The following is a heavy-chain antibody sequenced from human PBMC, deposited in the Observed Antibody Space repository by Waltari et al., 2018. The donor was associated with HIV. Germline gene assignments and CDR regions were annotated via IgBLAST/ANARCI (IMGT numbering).Heavy chain of an antibody. V-gene: IGHV3-66*02. J-gene: IGHJ3*02. CDR2: IYIGVST. D-gene: IGHD6-19*01. Sequence: EVQLVEPGGGSVQPGGSLRLSCAASGFTVSSNYISCVPQASGKGPEWGSVIYIGVSTYYTDSVKGRFTISRDNSKNTLYLQMHSLRAEEAAVYYCARDRARIAVAGLDAFDIWGQGTMVTVSS. CDR1: GFTVSSNY. CDR3: ARDRARIAVAGLDAFDI.